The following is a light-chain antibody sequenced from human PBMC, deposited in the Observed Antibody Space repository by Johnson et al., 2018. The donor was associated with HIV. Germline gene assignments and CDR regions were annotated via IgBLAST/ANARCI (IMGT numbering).Light chain of an antibody. J-gene: IGLJ1*01. CDR2: DKN. CDR1: SSNIGNNY. V-gene: IGLV1-51*01. CDR3: GTWDSSLSTYV. Sequence: HSVLTQPPSVSAAPGQKVTISCSGSSSNIGNNYVSWYQQFPGTAPKLLIYDKNKRPSGIPDRFSGSKSGTSATLGITALQTGDEADYYCGTWDSSLSTYVFGTGTKVTVL.